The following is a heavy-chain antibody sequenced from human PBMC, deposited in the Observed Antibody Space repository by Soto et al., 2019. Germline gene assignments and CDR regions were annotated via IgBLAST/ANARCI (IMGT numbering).Heavy chain of an antibody. J-gene: IGHJ6*01. Sequence: GASVKVSCKVSGYTFTSYAMHWVRQAPGQRLEWMGWINAGNGNTKYSQKFQGRVTITRDTSASTAYMELSSLRSEDTAVYYCASAFGSGGWYAVYCYYYGRDVRERGT. V-gene: IGHV1-3*01. D-gene: IGHD6-19*01. CDR1: GYTFTSYA. CDR2: INAGNGNT. CDR3: ASAFGSGGWYAVYCYYYGRDV.